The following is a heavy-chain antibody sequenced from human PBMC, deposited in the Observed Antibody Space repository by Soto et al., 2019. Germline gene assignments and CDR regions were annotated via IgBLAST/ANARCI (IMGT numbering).Heavy chain of an antibody. V-gene: IGHV3-21*06. Sequence: GGSLRLSCAASGFMFSAYTMNWVRQAPGRGLEWLSSISDDSSYIDYADSLRGRFTVSRDNARNSLYLQIDSLGVEDTAVYYCATPYYFNHWGPGTLVTVSS. CDR1: GFMFSAYT. CDR3: ATPYYFNH. D-gene: IGHD3-16*01. CDR2: ISDDSSYI. J-gene: IGHJ1*01.